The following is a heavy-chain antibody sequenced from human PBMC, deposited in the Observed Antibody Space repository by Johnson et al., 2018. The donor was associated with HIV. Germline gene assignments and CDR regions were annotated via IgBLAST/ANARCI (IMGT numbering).Heavy chain of an antibody. CDR1: GFTFSNDA. V-gene: IGHV3-48*01. D-gene: IGHD1-26*01. J-gene: IGHJ3*02. Sequence: VHLVESWGALVQPGGSLRLSCTASGFTFSNDAMNWVRQAPGKGLEWVSYISNTGSTIYYADSVKGRFTISRDNSKNTLYLQMNSLRAEDTAVYYCAKDGDHSGSPPEAFDIWGQGTMVTVSS. CDR3: AKDGDHSGSPPEAFDI. CDR2: ISNTGSTI.